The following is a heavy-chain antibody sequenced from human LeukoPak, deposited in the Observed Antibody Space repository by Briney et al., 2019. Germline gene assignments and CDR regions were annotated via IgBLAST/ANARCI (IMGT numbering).Heavy chain of an antibody. CDR2: IKEDGSDK. Sequence: GGSLRLSCEATGFIFGDYWMAWVRQAPGKGLEWVANIKEDGSDKNYVESMKGRFIISRDNAKNSVYLQMNGLRVEDTAVYYCARDAAYGYDRFDYWGQGTQVTVSS. D-gene: IGHD5-18*01. J-gene: IGHJ4*02. CDR1: GFIFGDYW. V-gene: IGHV3-7*01. CDR3: ARDAAYGYDRFDY.